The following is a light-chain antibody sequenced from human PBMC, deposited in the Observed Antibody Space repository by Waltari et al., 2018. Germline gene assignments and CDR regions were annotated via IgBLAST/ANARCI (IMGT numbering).Light chain of an antibody. CDR1: QLGSKS. CDR3: QVWESSRGV. Sequence: SYVLTQSPSVSLAPGQTAKIHCWGKQLGSKSVHWYQHQSGQAPVLVAYDDSGRPSGIPQRFSGSNSENTATLTISRVEAGDEADYYCQVWESSRGVFGGGTNLTVL. J-gene: IGLJ3*02. V-gene: IGLV3-21*02. CDR2: DDS.